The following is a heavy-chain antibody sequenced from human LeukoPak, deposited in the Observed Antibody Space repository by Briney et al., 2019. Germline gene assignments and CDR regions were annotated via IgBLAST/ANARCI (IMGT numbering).Heavy chain of an antibody. Sequence: GGSLRLPCAASGFTFSGHYMDWVRQAPGKGLEWVAVTSYDGSNKYYADSVKGRFTISRDNSKNTLYLQMNSLRAEDTAVYYCARDKRAGGVPAASGDYWGQGTLVTISS. CDR3: ARDKRAGGVPAASGDY. CDR1: GFTFSGHY. CDR2: TSYDGSNK. J-gene: IGHJ4*02. V-gene: IGHV3-30-3*01. D-gene: IGHD2-2*01.